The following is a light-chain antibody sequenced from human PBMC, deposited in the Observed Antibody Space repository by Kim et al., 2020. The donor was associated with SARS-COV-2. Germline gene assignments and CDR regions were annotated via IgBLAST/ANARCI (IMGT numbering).Light chain of an antibody. CDR2: ATS. J-gene: IGKJ4*01. CDR1: QGISNC. CDR3: QQDDVFPLT. Sequence: SAGGDRGTITWQASQGISNCLCGFQQKPGKAPKFLIYATSILQSGVPSRFSGSGSGTDFTLTISSLQPEDVATYLCQQDDVFPLTFGGGTRLEIK. V-gene: IGKV1-12*01.